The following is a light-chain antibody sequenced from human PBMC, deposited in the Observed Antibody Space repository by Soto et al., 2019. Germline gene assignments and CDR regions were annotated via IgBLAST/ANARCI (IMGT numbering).Light chain of an antibody. V-gene: IGLV2-11*01. J-gene: IGLJ1*01. CDR3: CSYAGSYSYV. Sequence: QSVLTQPRSVSGSPGQSVTISCTGTSSDVGDYKYVSWYRQHPGKAPKLMIYDVSERPSGVPDRFSGSKSGNTASLTISGLQAEGEADYYCCSYAGSYSYVFGTGTKLTVL. CDR2: DVS. CDR1: SSDVGDYKY.